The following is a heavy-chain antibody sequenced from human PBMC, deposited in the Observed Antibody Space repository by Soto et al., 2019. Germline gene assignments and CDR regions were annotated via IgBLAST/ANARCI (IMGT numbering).Heavy chain of an antibody. D-gene: IGHD1-1*01. CDR1: GFTFSSYW. V-gene: IGHV3-74*01. Sequence: EVQLVESGGGLVQPGGSLRLSCAASGFTFSSYWMHWVRQAPGKGLVWVSRINTDGSSARYADSVKGRFTISRDNAKDTLYLEMNSLRVEDTAVYYCARAPWNTLDYWGQGSLVTVSS. J-gene: IGHJ4*02. CDR3: ARAPWNTLDY. CDR2: INTDGSSA.